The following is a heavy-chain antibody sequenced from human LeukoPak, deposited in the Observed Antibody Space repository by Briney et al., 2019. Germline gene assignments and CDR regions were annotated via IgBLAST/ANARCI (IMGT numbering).Heavy chain of an antibody. CDR1: GFTFSSYW. D-gene: IGHD1-26*01. CDR2: IKQDGSEK. V-gene: IGHV3-7*01. J-gene: IGHJ4*02. Sequence: GGSLRLSCAASGFTFSSYWMSWVRQAPGKGLEWVANIKQDGSEKYYVDSVKGRFTISRDNAKNSLYLQMNGLRAEDTAVYYCARPRIVGATKGTFDYWGQGTLVTVSS. CDR3: ARPRIVGATKGTFDY.